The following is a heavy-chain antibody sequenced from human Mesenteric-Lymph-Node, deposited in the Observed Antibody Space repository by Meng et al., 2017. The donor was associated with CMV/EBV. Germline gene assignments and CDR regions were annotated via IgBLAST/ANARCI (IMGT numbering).Heavy chain of an antibody. V-gene: IGHV3-23*01. Sequence: GESLKISCAASGFTFSSYSMNWVRQAPGKGLEWVSSISGSGDKTDYADSVKGRFTISRDNSKNTLYLQMNSLRAEDTAVYYCAKTQVSGYDQYYYYYYGMDVWGQGTTVTVSS. CDR3: AKTQVSGYDQYYYYYYGMDV. CDR2: ISGSGDKT. CDR1: GFTFSSYS. J-gene: IGHJ6*02. D-gene: IGHD5-12*01.